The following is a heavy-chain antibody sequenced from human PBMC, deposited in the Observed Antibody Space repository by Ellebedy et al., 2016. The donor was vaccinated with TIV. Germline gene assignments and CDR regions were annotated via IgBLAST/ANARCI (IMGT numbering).Heavy chain of an antibody. V-gene: IGHV3-23*01. Sequence: PGGSLRPSCAAPGFPFSNPAMSWVRQALGKGLEWVSAMSVTFNKNYYIDSVKGRFTISRDNSKSTLYLQMNSLRAEDTAVYYCAKKVGTGLSLDYWGQGMLVTVSS. J-gene: IGHJ4*02. CDR2: MSVTFNKN. CDR1: GFPFSNPA. D-gene: IGHD2/OR15-2a*01. CDR3: AKKVGTGLSLDY.